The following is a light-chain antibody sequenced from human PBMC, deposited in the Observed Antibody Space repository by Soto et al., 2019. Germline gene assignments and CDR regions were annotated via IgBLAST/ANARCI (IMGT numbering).Light chain of an antibody. Sequence: QSVLTQPPSVSGAPGQRVTISCTGSSSNIGAGYDVHWYQQLPGTDPKLLIYGNSNRPSGVPDRFSGSKSGTSASLAIPGIKADDEADYYCQSYDSSLCGWVFGGGTKLNVL. V-gene: IGLV1-40*01. CDR3: QSYDSSLCGWV. CDR2: GNS. J-gene: IGLJ3*02. CDR1: SSNIGAGYD.